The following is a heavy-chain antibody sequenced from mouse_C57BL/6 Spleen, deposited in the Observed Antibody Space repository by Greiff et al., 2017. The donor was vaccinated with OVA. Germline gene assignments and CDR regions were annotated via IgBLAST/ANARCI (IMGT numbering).Heavy chain of an antibody. CDR3: ARATTVVGGFDY. CDR1: GYSITSGYY. Sequence: EVKLVESGPGLVKPSQSLSLTCSVTGYSITSGYYWNWIRQFPGNKLEWMGYISYDGSNNYNPSLKNRISITRDTSKNQFFLKLNAVTTEDTATYYCARATTVVGGFDYWGQGTTLTVSS. D-gene: IGHD1-1*01. V-gene: IGHV3-6*01. J-gene: IGHJ2*01. CDR2: ISYDGSN.